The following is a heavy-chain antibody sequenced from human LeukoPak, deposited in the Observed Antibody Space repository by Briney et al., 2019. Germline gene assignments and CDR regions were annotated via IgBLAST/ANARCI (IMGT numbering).Heavy chain of an antibody. V-gene: IGHV3-33*01. CDR2: IWFDGNNI. J-gene: IGHJ4*02. Sequence: GGSLRLSCAASGFTFSTYGMHWVPQAPGKGLEWVSVIWFDGNNINYADSVKGRFTISRDNSKNTLYPQVNSLRAEDTAVYYSARDLGKGRYLDYWGQGTLVTVSS. D-gene: IGHD4-23*01. CDR3: ARDLGKGRYLDY. CDR1: GFTFSTYG.